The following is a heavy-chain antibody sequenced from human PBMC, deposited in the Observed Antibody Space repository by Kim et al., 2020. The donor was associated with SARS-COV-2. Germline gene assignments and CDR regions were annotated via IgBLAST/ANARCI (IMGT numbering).Heavy chain of an antibody. V-gene: IGHV3-33*01. Sequence: YADSVKGRFTISRDNSKNTLYLQMNSLRAEDTAVYYCARDPANSSGCFDYWGQGTLVTVSS. J-gene: IGHJ4*02. CDR3: ARDPANSSGCFDY. D-gene: IGHD6-19*01.